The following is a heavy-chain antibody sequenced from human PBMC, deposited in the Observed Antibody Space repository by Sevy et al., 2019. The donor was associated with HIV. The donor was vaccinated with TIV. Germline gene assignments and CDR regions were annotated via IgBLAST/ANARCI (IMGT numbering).Heavy chain of an antibody. CDR3: AKPREQGYYYGMDV. Sequence: GGSLRLSCAASGFPFSSYGMNWVRQAPGKGLEWVAFIRYDGGNKYYADSVKGRFTISRDNSKNTLYLQMKSLRGEDTAVYYCAKPREQGYYYGMDVWGLGTTVTVSS. CDR1: GFPFSSYG. J-gene: IGHJ6*02. CDR2: IRYDGGNK. V-gene: IGHV3-30*02. D-gene: IGHD1-26*01.